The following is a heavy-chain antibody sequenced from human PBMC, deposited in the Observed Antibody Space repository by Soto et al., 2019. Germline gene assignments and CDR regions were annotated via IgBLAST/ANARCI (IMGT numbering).Heavy chain of an antibody. CDR3: AREFGAATAVSWYGMDV. Sequence: GGSLRLSCAASGFTFSSYWMHWVRQAPGKGLVWVSRINSDGSSTSYADSVKGRFTISRDNAKNTLYLQMNSLRAEDTAVYYCAREFGAATAVSWYGMDVWGQGTTVTVSS. V-gene: IGHV3-74*01. D-gene: IGHD6-25*01. CDR1: GFTFSSYW. J-gene: IGHJ6*02. CDR2: INSDGSST.